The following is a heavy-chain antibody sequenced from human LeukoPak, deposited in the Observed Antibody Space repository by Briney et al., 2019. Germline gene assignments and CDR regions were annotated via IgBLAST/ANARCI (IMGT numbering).Heavy chain of an antibody. Sequence: PGGSLRLSCTASKFTFMNYAMSWVRQAPGKGLEWVSAISGSGGSTYYADSVKGRFTISRDNSKNTLYLQMNSLRAEDTAVYYCAKVSDIVVVPAAENDYWGQGTLVTVSS. CDR2: ISGSGGST. CDR3: AKVSDIVVVPAAENDY. CDR1: KFTFMNYA. D-gene: IGHD2-2*01. V-gene: IGHV3-23*01. J-gene: IGHJ4*02.